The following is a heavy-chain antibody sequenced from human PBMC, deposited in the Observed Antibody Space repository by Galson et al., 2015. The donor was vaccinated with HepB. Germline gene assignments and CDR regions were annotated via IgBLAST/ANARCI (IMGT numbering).Heavy chain of an antibody. CDR1: GFTFSSYT. D-gene: IGHD3-10*01. J-gene: IGHJ2*01. V-gene: IGHV3-48*02. CDR3: ARVYFGSGSSSAYWYFDL. CDR2: ISSTGTTM. Sequence: SLRLSCAASGFTFSSYTMNWVRQAPGKGLESVSYISSTGTTMYYADSAKGRFTISRDNAQNSLYLQMNSLRDEDTAFCYCARVYFGSGSSSAYWYFDLWGRGALVTVSS.